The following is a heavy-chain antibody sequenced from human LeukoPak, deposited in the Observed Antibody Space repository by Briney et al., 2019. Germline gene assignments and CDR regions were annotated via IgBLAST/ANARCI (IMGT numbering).Heavy chain of an antibody. CDR2: IYYSGST. Sequence: SQTLSLTCTVSGGSISSSSYYWGWIRHPPGKGLEWIGSIYYSGSTYYNPSLKRRVTISVDTSKNQFSLKLSSVTAADTAVYYCARSAMVTDFLNYYYYGMDVWGQGTTVAVSS. V-gene: IGHV4-39*01. J-gene: IGHJ6*02. D-gene: IGHD5-18*01. CDR3: ARSAMVTDFLNYYYYGMDV. CDR1: GGSISSSSYY.